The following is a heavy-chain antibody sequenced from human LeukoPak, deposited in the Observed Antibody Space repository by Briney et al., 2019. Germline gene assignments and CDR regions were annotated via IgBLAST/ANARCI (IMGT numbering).Heavy chain of an antibody. J-gene: IGHJ4*02. CDR3: ARSGRQHIVVVTARGGSSAPDY. Sequence: ASVKVSCKASGYTFTSYAMNWVRQAPGQGLEWMGWINTNTGNPTYAQGFTGRFVFSLDTSVSTAYLQISSLKAEDTAVYYCARSGRQHIVVVTARGGSSAPDYWGQGTLVTVSS. CDR1: GYTFTSYA. V-gene: IGHV7-4-1*02. CDR2: INTNTGNP. D-gene: IGHD2-21*02.